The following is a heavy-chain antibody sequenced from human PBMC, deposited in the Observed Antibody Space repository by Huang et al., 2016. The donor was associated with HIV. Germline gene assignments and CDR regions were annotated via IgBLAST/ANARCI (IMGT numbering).Heavy chain of an antibody. J-gene: IGHJ3*01. V-gene: IGHV3-30*02. Sequence: QVRLVESGGGVVQPGASLTLSCSASGFPFSAYGMDWVRQAPGKGLGWGSFIRYDGNNDYLIGSVKGRFTISRDNSNNTLDLRMNSLRPEDTAVYYCVKERGSSRARSSFDFWGQGTAVIVSS. CDR2: IRYDGNND. CDR1: GFPFSAYG. D-gene: IGHD6-13*01. CDR3: VKERGSSRARSSFDF.